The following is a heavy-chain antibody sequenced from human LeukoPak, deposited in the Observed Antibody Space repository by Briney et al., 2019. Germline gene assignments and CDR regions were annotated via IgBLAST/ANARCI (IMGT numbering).Heavy chain of an antibody. CDR1: GYTFTSYD. V-gene: IGHV1-8*01. CDR3: ARGTTRRKGDYVVY. D-gene: IGHD1-1*01. Sequence: APVKVSCKASGYTFTSYDINWVRQATGQGLEWMGWMNPNSGNTGYAQKFQGRVTMTRNTSISTAYMELSSLRSEDTAVYYCARGTTRRKGDYVVYWGQGTLVTVSS. CDR2: MNPNSGNT. J-gene: IGHJ4*02.